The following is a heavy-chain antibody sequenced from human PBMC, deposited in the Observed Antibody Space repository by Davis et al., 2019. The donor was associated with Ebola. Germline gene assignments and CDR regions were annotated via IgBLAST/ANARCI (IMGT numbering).Heavy chain of an antibody. J-gene: IGHJ4*02. V-gene: IGHV3-74*01. CDR1: GFTSSSNW. CDR2: TNRDGSIT. D-gene: IGHD2-2*01. Sequence: PGGSLRLSCAASGFTSSSNWMHWVRQAPGKGLVWVSRTNRDGSITSYADSVKGRFTISRDNAKNTLYLQMNSLRDEDTAVYYCARGTHYAHDYWGQGTLVTVSS. CDR3: ARGTHYAHDY.